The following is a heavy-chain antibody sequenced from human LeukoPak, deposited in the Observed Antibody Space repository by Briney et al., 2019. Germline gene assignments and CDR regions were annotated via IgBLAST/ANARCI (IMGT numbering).Heavy chain of an antibody. Sequence: PSETLSLACTVSGGSISRGGYYWSWIRQHPGKGLEWIGYIYYSGSTYYNPSLKSRVTISVDTSKNQFSLKLSSVTAADTAVYYCARVASRGYSYAYADYWGQGTLVTVSS. CDR3: ARVASRGYSYAYADY. J-gene: IGHJ4*02. V-gene: IGHV4-31*03. CDR1: GGSISRGGYY. CDR2: IYYSGST. D-gene: IGHD5-18*01.